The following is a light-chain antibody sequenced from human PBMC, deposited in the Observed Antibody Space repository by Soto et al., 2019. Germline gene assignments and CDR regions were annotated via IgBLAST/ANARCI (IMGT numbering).Light chain of an antibody. CDR1: SSDVGNYNL. J-gene: IGLJ1*01. CDR2: EVS. V-gene: IGLV2-23*02. CDR3: CSYAGSNYV. Sequence: QPVLTQPASVSGSPGQSITISCTGTSSDVGNYNLVSWYQHHPGKAPKLMIYEVSKRPSGVSNRFSGSKSGDTASLTISGLQAEDEADYYCCSYAGSNYVFGTGTKLTVL.